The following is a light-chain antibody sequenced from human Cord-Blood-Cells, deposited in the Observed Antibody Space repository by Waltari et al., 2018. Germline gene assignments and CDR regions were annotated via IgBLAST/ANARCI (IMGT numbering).Light chain of an antibody. CDR2: AAS. CDR1: QGISSY. J-gene: IGKJ5*01. V-gene: IGKV1-8*01. CDR3: QQYYSYPT. Sequence: AIRMTQSPSSLSASTGARVTITCRASQGISSYLAWYQQKPGIAPKLLIYAASTLQSVVPSRFSGSGSGTDFTLTISCLQSEDFATDYCQQYYSYPTFGQGTRLEIK.